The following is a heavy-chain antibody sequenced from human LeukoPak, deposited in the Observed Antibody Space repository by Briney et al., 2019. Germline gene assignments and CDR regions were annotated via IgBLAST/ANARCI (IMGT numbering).Heavy chain of an antibody. CDR1: GFSFDDYA. CDR3: ARDTEGYIYGYYYYGMDV. D-gene: IGHD5-18*01. Sequence: PGGSLRLPCAASGFSFDDYAMHWVRQAPGKGLEWVSLISGDSHSTFYADSVKGRFTISRDNSKNSLYLQMNSLRNDDTALYYCARDTEGYIYGYYYYGMDVWGQGTTVTVSS. CDR2: ISGDSHST. J-gene: IGHJ6*02. V-gene: IGHV3-43*02.